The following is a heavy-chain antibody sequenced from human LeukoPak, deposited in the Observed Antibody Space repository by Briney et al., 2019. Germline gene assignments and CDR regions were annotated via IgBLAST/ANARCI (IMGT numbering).Heavy chain of an antibody. D-gene: IGHD6-6*01. J-gene: IGHJ4*02. CDR3: ARETHSSSRDFDY. CDR1: GYTLTGYY. V-gene: IGHV1-2*04. Sequence: ASVKVSCKASGYTLTGYYMHWVRQAPGQGLEWMGWINANSGGTNYAQKFQGWVTMTRDTSISTAYMELSRLRSDDTAVYYCARETHSSSRDFDYWGQGTLVTVSS. CDR2: INANSGGT.